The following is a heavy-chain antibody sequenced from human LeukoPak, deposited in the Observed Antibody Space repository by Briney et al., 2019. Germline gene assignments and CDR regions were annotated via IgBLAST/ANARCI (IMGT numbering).Heavy chain of an antibody. CDR2: INHSGST. CDR1: GGSFSGYY. D-gene: IGHD4-23*01. Sequence: PSETLSLTCAVYGGSFSGYYWSWIRQPPGKGLEWIGEINHSGSTNYNPSLKSRVTISVDTSKNQFSLKLSPVTAADTAVYYCARAQVGGNSDAFDIWGQGTMVTVSS. V-gene: IGHV4-34*01. J-gene: IGHJ3*02. CDR3: ARAQVGGNSDAFDI.